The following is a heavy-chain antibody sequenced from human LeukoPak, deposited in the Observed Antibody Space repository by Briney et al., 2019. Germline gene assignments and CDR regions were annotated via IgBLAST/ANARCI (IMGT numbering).Heavy chain of an antibody. V-gene: IGHV3-53*01. Sequence: GGSLRLSCAASGFTVSSNYMSWVRQAPGKGLEWVSVIYSGGSTYYADSVKGRLTISRDNSKNTLYLQMNSLRVEDTAVYYCARGYYYDSSGYYYGAEGHWGQGTLVTVSS. CDR3: ARGYYYDSSGYYYGAEGH. CDR1: GFTVSSNY. D-gene: IGHD3-22*01. J-gene: IGHJ4*02. CDR2: IYSGGST.